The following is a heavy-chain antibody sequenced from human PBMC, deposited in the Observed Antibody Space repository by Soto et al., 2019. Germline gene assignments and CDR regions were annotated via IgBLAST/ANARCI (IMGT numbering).Heavy chain of an antibody. J-gene: IGHJ6*02. D-gene: IGHD6-19*01. CDR2: INSDGSST. CDR3: ARRQSGWLNYYYYGRDV. Sequence: GGSLRLSCAASGFTFSSYWMHWVRQAPGKGLVWVSRINSDGSSTSYADSVKGRFTISRDNAKNTLYLQMNSLRAEDTAVYYCARRQSGWLNYYYYGRDVWGQGTTVTVSS. CDR1: GFTFSSYW. V-gene: IGHV3-74*01.